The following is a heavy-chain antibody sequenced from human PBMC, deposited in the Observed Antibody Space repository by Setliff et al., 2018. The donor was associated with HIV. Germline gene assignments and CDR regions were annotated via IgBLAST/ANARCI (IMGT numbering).Heavy chain of an antibody. V-gene: IGHV3-7*03. CDR3: AKTPINPSDTSGYKTGDNALDI. J-gene: IGHJ3*02. D-gene: IGHD3-22*01. Sequence: GGSLRLSCAASGFTFSNYWMTWVRQGPGKGLEWVANINQDGSGKSYVDSVKGRFTISRDNTKNSLYLQMYSLRAEDTAVYYCAKTPINPSDTSGYKTGDNALDIWGQGTMVT. CDR1: GFTFSNYW. CDR2: INQDGSGK.